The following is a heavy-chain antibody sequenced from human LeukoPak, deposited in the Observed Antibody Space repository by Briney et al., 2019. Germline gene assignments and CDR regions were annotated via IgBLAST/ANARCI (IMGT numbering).Heavy chain of an antibody. CDR3: ARVAALEGFDP. D-gene: IGHD3-3*01. Sequence: GASVKVSCKASGGAFSSYAISWVRQAPGQGLEWMGGIIPIFGTANYAQKFQGRVTITTDESTSTAYMELSSLRSEDTAVYYCARVAALEGFDPWGQGTLVTVSS. J-gene: IGHJ5*02. V-gene: IGHV1-69*05. CDR1: GGAFSSYA. CDR2: IIPIFGTA.